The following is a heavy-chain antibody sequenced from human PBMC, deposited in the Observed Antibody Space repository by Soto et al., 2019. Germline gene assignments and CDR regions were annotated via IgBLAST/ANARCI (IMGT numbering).Heavy chain of an antibody. J-gene: IGHJ6*02. CDR2: ISCICRRT. Sequence: GYLRLPRASSGFPLNHYAMLWVRQAPAPRLESVAAISCICRRTHYADSVKGRSTISRDNSKNTLYLQMNSLRAEDTAVYYCAKGGLTTVTTYYYYGMDVLGQGTTVTGS. CDR3: AKGGLTTVTTYYYYGMDV. CDR1: GFPLNHYA. V-gene: IGHV3-23*01. D-gene: IGHD4-17*01.